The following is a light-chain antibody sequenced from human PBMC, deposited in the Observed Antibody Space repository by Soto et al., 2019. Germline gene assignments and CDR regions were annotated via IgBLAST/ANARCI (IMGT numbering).Light chain of an antibody. CDR1: QSVSSSY. V-gene: IGKV3-20*01. CDR3: QHYGSSPYT. Sequence: EIVLTQSPGTLSLSPGERATLSCRASQSVSSSYLAWYQQKPGQAPRLLIYAASSRATDIPDRFRGRGSGTDFNLTISRLEPEDFAVYYCQHYGSSPYTFGQKTKLEIK. J-gene: IGKJ2*01. CDR2: AAS.